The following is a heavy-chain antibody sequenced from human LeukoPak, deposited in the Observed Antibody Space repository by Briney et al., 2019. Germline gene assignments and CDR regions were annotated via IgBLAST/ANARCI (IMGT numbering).Heavy chain of an antibody. Sequence: PGGSLRLSCAASGLTFSSYSMNWVRQAPGKGLEWVSYISSSSSTIYYADSVKGRFTISRDNAKNSLYLQMNSLRAEDTAVYYCARGPPVVLGADDAFDIWGQGTMVTVSS. D-gene: IGHD2/OR15-2a*01. CDR1: GLTFSSYS. CDR3: ARGPPVVLGADDAFDI. J-gene: IGHJ3*02. V-gene: IGHV3-48*01. CDR2: ISSSSSTI.